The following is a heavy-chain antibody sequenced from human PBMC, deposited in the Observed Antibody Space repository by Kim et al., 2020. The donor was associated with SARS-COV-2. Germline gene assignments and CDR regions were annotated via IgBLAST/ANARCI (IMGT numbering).Heavy chain of an antibody. CDR2: ISSSSTI. J-gene: IGHJ6*01. CDR1: GFTFSSYS. Sequence: GGSLRLSCAASGFTFSSYSMNWVRQAPGKGLEWVSYISSSSTIYYADSVKGRFTISRDNAKNSLYLQMNSLRAEDTAVYYCARAEQWLVLGDYYYYGMDV. CDR3: ARAEQWLVLGDYYYYGMDV. V-gene: IGHV3-48*04. D-gene: IGHD6-19*01.